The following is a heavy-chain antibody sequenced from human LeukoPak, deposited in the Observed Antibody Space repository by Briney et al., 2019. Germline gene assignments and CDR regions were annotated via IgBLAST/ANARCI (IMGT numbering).Heavy chain of an antibody. CDR3: AKIWGRYCSSTSCYLDY. J-gene: IGHJ4*02. V-gene: IGHV1-18*01. CDR1: GYTFTSYG. Sequence: ASVKVSCKASGYTFTSYGISWVRQAPGQGLEWMGWISAYNGNTNYAQKLQGRVTMTTDTSTSTAYMELRSLRSDDTAVYYCAKIWGRYCSSTSCYLDYWGQGTLVTVSS. D-gene: IGHD2-2*01. CDR2: ISAYNGNT.